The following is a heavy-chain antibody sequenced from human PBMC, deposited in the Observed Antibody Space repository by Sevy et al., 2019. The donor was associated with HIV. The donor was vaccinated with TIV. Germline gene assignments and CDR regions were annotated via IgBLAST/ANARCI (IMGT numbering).Heavy chain of an antibody. D-gene: IGHD6-13*01. CDR2: IKQDGSVK. CDR1: GFSLSTYW. Sequence: GGSLRLSCAASGFSLSTYWMSWVRQAPGKGLEWVANIKQDGSVKYYGDSVKGRFTISRDNARNFLYLQMNSLRAEDTALYYCVRAIAADGSFWGQGTLVTVSS. V-gene: IGHV3-7*01. CDR3: VRAIAADGSF. J-gene: IGHJ1*01.